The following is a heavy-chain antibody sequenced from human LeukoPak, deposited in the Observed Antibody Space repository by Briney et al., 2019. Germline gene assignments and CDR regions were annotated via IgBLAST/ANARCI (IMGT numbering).Heavy chain of an antibody. CDR2: ISAYNGNT. J-gene: IGHJ4*02. V-gene: IGHV1-18*01. CDR1: GYTFTSYG. D-gene: IGHD2-8*01. Sequence: GASVKVSCKASGYTFTSYGISWVRQAPGQGLEWMGWISAYNGNTNYAQKLQGRVTMTTDTSTSTAYMELRSLRSDDTAVYYCTSLGYCTNGVCPQSDYWGQGTLVTVSS. CDR3: TSLGYCTNGVCPQSDY.